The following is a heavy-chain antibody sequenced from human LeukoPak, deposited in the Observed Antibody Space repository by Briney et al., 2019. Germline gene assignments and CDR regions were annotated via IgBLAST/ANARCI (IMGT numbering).Heavy chain of an antibody. CDR3: AREPPSQYSGYVEDY. D-gene: IGHD5-12*01. V-gene: IGHV3-30*02. J-gene: IGHJ4*02. CDR2: IRYDGSNK. CDR1: GFTFSSYG. Sequence: GGSLRLSCAASGFTFSSYGMHWVRQAPGKGLEWVAFIRYDGSNKYYADSVKGRFTISRDNSKNTLYLQMNSLRAEDTAVYYCAREPPSQYSGYVEDYWGQGTLVTVSS.